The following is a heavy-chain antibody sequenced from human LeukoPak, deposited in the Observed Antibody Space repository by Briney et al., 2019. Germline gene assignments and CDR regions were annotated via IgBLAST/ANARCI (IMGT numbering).Heavy chain of an antibody. CDR1: GFTFSSYA. D-gene: IGHD3-3*01. J-gene: IGHJ4*02. CDR3: ARGSYYDFWSGYYTPYYFDY. CDR2: ISYDGSSK. V-gene: IGHV3-30*04. Sequence: GRSLRLSCAASGFTFSSYAMHWVRQAPGKGLEWVAVISYDGSSKYYADSVKGRFTISRDNSKNTLYLQMNSLRAEDTAVYYCARGSYYDFWSGYYTPYYFDYWGQGTLVTVSS.